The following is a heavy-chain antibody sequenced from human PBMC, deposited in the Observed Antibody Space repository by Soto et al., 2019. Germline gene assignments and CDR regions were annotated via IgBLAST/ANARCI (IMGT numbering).Heavy chain of an antibody. J-gene: IGHJ4*02. Sequence: QVQLVESGGGVVQPGGSLRLSCAASGFTFDIYGMHWVRQAPGKGLEWVAVIWYDGSNEYYADSVKGRFTISRDNSKNTLYLQMNSLRPEDTAVYYCARDIETIVTGGGNFDYWGQGTLVTVSS. CDR3: ARDIETIVTGGGNFDY. V-gene: IGHV3-33*01. CDR2: IWYDGSNE. D-gene: IGHD2-15*01. CDR1: GFTFDIYG.